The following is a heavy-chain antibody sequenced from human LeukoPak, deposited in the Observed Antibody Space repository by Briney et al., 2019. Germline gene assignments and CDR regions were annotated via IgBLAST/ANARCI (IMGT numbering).Heavy chain of an antibody. D-gene: IGHD2-21*01. Sequence: PGGSLRLSCVRSGFTFSSHAMSWVRQAPEKGLEWVSGIYESGQTSHYADSVKGRFSISRDNSKNTLYLQMDSLRGEDTAIYYCAKDYRIGYSDHFDYWGQGALVTVSS. CDR1: GFTFSSHA. CDR2: IYESGQTS. CDR3: AKDYRIGYSDHFDY. V-gene: IGHV3-23*01. J-gene: IGHJ4*02.